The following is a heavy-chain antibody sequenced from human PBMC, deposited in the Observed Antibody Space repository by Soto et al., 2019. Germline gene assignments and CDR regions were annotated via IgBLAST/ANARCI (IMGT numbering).Heavy chain of an antibody. J-gene: IGHJ6*02. CDR1: GYTFTSYA. D-gene: IGHD4-4*01. V-gene: IGHV1-3*01. CDR3: ASSYSNYALIDYYYYGMDV. CDR2: INAGNGNT. Sequence: ASVTVYCKASGYTFTSYAMHLVRQAPGQRLEWMGWINAGNGNTKYSQKFQGRVTITRDTSASTAYMELSSLRSEDTAVYYCASSYSNYALIDYYYYGMDVWGQGTTVTVSS.